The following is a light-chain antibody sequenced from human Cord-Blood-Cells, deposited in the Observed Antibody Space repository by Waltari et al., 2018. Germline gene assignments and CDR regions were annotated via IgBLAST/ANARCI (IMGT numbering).Light chain of an antibody. V-gene: IGLV2-23*01. Sequence: QSALPQPPAASGSPRQSTTIAGIGTSSDGGSSDLVSWYQQHPGKSPKLSIYEGSKRPSGVSNRFSGSKSGNTASLTISGLQAEDEADYYCCSYAGSSTYVFGTGTKVTVL. CDR2: EGS. CDR1: SSDGGSSDL. J-gene: IGLJ1*01. CDR3: CSYAGSSTYV.